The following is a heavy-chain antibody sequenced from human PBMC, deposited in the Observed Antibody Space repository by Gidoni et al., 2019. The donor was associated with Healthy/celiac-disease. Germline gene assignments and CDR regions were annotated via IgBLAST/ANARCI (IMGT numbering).Heavy chain of an antibody. CDR3: ASDFWSGYFPHNWFDP. J-gene: IGHJ5*02. D-gene: IGHD3-3*01. CDR1: GGSLSSSSYY. CDR2: IYYSGST. Sequence: QLQLQESGPGLVKPSETLSLTCTVSGGSLSSSSYYWGWIRQPPGKGLEWIGSIYYSGSTYYNPSLKSRVTISVDTSKNQFSLKLSSVTAADTAVYYCASDFWSGYFPHNWFDPWGQGTLVTVSS. V-gene: IGHV4-39*01.